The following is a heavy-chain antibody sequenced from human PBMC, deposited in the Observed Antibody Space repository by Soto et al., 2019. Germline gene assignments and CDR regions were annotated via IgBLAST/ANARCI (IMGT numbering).Heavy chain of an antibody. Sequence: EVRLVEFGGGLVRPGESLRLSCVASGFTFSEAWMMWVRQPPGKGLEWIGLVKIKDHGETTHYAAAGKGRFTISRDDSKNTVYLQMNSRRAEATAIYYCNGGSDFDSWGQGTLVTVSS. CDR1: GFTFSEAW. CDR3: NGGSDFDS. D-gene: IGHD3-16*01. V-gene: IGHV3-15*06. J-gene: IGHJ4*02. CDR2: VKIKDHGETT.